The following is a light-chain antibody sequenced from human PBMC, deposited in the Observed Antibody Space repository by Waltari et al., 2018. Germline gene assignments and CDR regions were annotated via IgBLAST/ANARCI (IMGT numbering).Light chain of an antibody. J-gene: IGLJ3*02. CDR2: GST. CDR1: GSNIRAGYH. CDR3: QSYDTSLRVV. Sequence: QSVLTQPPSVSGAPGQRVTISCTGSGSNIRAGYHVHWYQQLPRAAPKLLIYGSTSRPLGVPDRFFGSTSGTSASLAITGLQAEDEADYYCQSYDTSLRVVFGGGTKLTVL. V-gene: IGLV1-40*01.